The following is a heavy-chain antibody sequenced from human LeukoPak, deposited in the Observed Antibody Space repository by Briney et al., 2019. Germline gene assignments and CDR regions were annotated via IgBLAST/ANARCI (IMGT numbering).Heavy chain of an antibody. J-gene: IGHJ6*02. D-gene: IGHD2-2*01. Sequence: ASGKVSCKASGYTFAKYAIHWVRQAPGQRLEWMGWINAGNGNTRYSQKFQGGVTITRDTSASTAYMELSSLRSEDTAVYYCARSILVVPVASHYNYGVDVWGQGTTVTVSS. CDR2: INAGNGNT. CDR3: ARSILVVPVASHYNYGVDV. CDR1: GYTFAKYA. V-gene: IGHV1-3*01.